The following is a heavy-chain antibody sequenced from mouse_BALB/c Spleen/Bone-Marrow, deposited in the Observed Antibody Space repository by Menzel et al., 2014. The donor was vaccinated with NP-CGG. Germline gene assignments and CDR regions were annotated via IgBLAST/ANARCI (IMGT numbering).Heavy chain of an antibody. CDR3: TNLGTY. V-gene: IGHV1-18*01. D-gene: IGHD3-3*01. J-gene: IGHJ3*01. CDR1: GYSFTGYT. CDR2: INPYHGGT. Sequence: EVQLQQYGPELVEPGASMYISCQASGYSFTGYTMSWVKQSHGKHLAWLGLINPYHGGTNYNQKFKGKATLTVDTSSSTAYMKLSSLTSEDAAVDYCTNLGTYWGQGTLVTVSA.